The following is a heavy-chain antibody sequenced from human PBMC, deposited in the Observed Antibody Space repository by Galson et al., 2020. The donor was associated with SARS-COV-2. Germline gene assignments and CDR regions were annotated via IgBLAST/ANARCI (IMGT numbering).Heavy chain of an antibody. D-gene: IGHD3-10*01. V-gene: IGHV3-33*06. CDR2: IWYDGSDK. Sequence: GESLKISCAASGFTFSTYGMHWVRQAPGKGLEWVALIWYDGSDKYYADSVKGRFTISRDNSNNTLYLQMNSLRAEDTAVYYCAKDSDNATGRDLPPGLPRFDPWGQGTLVTVSS. CDR3: AKDSDNATGRDLPPGLPRFDP. J-gene: IGHJ5*02. CDR1: GFTFSTYG.